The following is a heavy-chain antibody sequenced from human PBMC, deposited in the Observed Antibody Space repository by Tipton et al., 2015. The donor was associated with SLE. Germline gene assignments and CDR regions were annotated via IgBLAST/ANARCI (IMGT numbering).Heavy chain of an antibody. CDR1: GGSISSHY. CDR3: ASHNLYGPFDN. D-gene: IGHD3-10*01. J-gene: IGHJ4*01. V-gene: IGHV4-59*11. Sequence: GLVKPSETLSLTCAVSGGSISSHYWSWIRQPPGKGLEWIGYIYHTGSANYNPSLKSRVTISLDTSKFQFSLKLSSVTAADTAMYYGASHNLYGPFDNWGQGILVTVSS. CDR2: IYHTGSA.